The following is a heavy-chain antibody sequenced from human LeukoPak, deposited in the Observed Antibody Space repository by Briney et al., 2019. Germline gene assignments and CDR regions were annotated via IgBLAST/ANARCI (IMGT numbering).Heavy chain of an antibody. D-gene: IGHD4-17*01. CDR1: GFTFSSYA. CDR2: ISGSSSHI. CDR3: ARSGDYGYFDL. J-gene: IGHJ2*01. Sequence: GGSLRLSCAASGFTFSSYAMNWVRQPPGKGLEWVSSISGSSSHIYYINSVKGRFTISRDNAKNSVFLQMNSLRAEDTAVYYCARSGDYGYFDLWGRGTLVTVSS. V-gene: IGHV3-21*01.